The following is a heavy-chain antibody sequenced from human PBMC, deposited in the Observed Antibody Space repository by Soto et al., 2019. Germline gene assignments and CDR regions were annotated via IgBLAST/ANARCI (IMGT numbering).Heavy chain of an antibody. CDR1: GFTFTSSA. CDR2: IVVGSGNT. Sequence: SVKGSCKASGFTFTSSAVQWVRQALGQRLEWIGWIVVGSGNTNYAQKFQERVTITRDMSTSTAYMELSSLRSEETAVYYCAAVDFWSGYYYHYGKDVWRQGTTAPVSS. D-gene: IGHD3-3*01. CDR3: AAVDFWSGYYYHYGKDV. J-gene: IGHJ6*02. V-gene: IGHV1-58*01.